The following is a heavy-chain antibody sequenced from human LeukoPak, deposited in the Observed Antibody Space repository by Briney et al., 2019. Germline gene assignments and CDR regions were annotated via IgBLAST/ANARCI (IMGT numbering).Heavy chain of an antibody. CDR2: TKQDGSEK. CDR3: ARLGYYGSGVYFDY. D-gene: IGHD3-10*01. V-gene: IGHV3-7*01. J-gene: IGHJ4*02. Sequence: GGSLRLSCAASGFTFSSYWMSWVRQAPGKGLEWVANTKQDGSEKYYVDSVKGRFTISRDNAKNSLYLQMNSLRAEGTAVYYCARLGYYGSGVYFDYWGQGTLVTVSS. CDR1: GFTFSSYW.